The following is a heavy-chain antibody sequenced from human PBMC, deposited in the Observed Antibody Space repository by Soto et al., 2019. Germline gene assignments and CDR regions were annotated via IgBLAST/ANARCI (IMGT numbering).Heavy chain of an antibody. Sequence: PGGSLRLSCAASRLTFTTYDMHWVRQAPGKGLEWVALICFDEIKIFFGAPVKARFTISRVISKNTLFLKMNSLRVEDPAVFYWGGEPRGGVYDMDVWGQGTTVTVSS. J-gene: IGHJ6*02. CDR2: ICFDEIKI. V-gene: IGHV3-33*08. CDR3: GGEPRGGVYDMDV. D-gene: IGHD3-16*01. CDR1: RLTFTTYD.